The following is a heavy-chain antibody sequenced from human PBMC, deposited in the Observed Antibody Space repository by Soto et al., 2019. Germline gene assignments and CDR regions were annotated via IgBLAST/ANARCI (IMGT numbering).Heavy chain of an antibody. Sequence: ASVKVSCKASGYNFTGYFIHWVRQAPGQGPEWMGWINSNSGGTMYAEKFQGRVTMTRDASIRVVYLELSGLTSDDTAVYYCARDTPPLHSQSFDHWGQGALVTVSS. CDR2: INSNSGGT. V-gene: IGHV1-2*02. D-gene: IGHD2-15*01. CDR3: ARDTPPLHSQSFDH. CDR1: GYNFTGYF. J-gene: IGHJ4*02.